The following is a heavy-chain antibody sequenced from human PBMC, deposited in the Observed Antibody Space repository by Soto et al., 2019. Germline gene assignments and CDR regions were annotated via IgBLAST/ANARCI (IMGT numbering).Heavy chain of an antibody. Sequence: PSETLSLTCTVSGGSISSYYWSWIRQPPGKGLEWIGYIYYSGSTNYNPSLKSRVTISVDTPKNQFSLKLSSVTAADTAVYYCARHEDYDFWSGYPNDAFDIWGQGTMVTVSS. CDR2: IYYSGST. D-gene: IGHD3-3*01. CDR3: ARHEDYDFWSGYPNDAFDI. CDR1: GGSISSYY. V-gene: IGHV4-59*08. J-gene: IGHJ3*02.